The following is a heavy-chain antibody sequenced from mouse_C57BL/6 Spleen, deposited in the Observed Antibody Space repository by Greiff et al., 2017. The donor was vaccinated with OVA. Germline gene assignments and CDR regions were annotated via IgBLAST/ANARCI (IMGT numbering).Heavy chain of an antibody. J-gene: IGHJ3*01. Sequence: EVQLQQSGPELVKPGASVKIPCKASGYTFTDYNIDWVKQSHGKSLEWIGDINPNNGGTFYNQKFKGKATLTVDKSSSTAYMDRRSLTSEDTAVYYCACNYGAYWGQGTLVTVSA. CDR3: ACNYGAY. CDR1: GYTFTDYN. V-gene: IGHV1-18*01. D-gene: IGHD2-1*01. CDR2: INPNNGGT.